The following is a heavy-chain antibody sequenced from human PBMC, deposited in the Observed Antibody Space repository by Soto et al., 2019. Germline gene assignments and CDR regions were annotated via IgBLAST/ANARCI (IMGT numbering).Heavy chain of an antibody. J-gene: IGHJ6*02. CDR3: AKDGEYYDSSGYYYPYYYYGMDV. D-gene: IGHD3-22*01. Sequence: GGSLRLSCAASGFTFSSYAVSWVRQAPGKGPEWISSISGSGSTIYYADSVKGRFTISRDNSKNTLYLQMSSLRAEDTAVYYCAKDGEYYDSSGYYYPYYYYGMDVWGQGTTVTVSS. V-gene: IGHV3-23*01. CDR2: ISGSGSTI. CDR1: GFTFSSYA.